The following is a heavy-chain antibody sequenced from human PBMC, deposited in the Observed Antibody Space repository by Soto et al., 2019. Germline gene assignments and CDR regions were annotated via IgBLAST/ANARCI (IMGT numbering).Heavy chain of an antibody. V-gene: IGHV1-69*08. J-gene: IGHJ4*02. CDR3: ARDQTGIAAAGIDY. CDR1: GGTFSSYT. Sequence: QVQLVQSGAEVKKPGSSVKVSCKASGGTFSSYTISWVRQAPGQGLEWMGRIIPILGIANYAQKFQGRVTITADKTTSTANKELSSLRSEDTAVYYCARDQTGIAAAGIDYWGQGTLVTVSS. CDR2: IIPILGIA. D-gene: IGHD6-13*01.